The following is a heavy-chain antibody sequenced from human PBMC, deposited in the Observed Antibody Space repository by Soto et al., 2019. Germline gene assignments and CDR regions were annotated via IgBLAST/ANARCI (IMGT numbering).Heavy chain of an antibody. CDR1: GFTFSSYW. Sequence: GGSLRLSCAASGFTFSSYWMSWVRQAPGKGLEWVANIKQDGSEKYYVDSVKGRFTTSRDNAKDSLYLQMNSLRAEDTAVYYCARQQTYYDFWSGYYTAWGQGTLVTVSS. D-gene: IGHD3-3*01. J-gene: IGHJ5*02. V-gene: IGHV3-7*01. CDR2: IKQDGSEK. CDR3: ARQQTYYDFWSGYYTA.